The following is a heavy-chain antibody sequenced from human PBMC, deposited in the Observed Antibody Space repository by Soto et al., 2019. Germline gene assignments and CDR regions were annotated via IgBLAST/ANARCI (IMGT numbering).Heavy chain of an antibody. CDR2: ISGSGGST. V-gene: IGHV3-23*01. J-gene: IGHJ6*02. Sequence: EVQLLESGGGLVQPGGSLRLSCAASGFTFSSYAMSWVRQAPGKGLEWVSAISGSGGSTYYADSVKGRFTISRDNSKNTLYLQMNSLRAEDTAVYYCAKGNGGNSLGYYYYGMDVWGQGTTVTVSS. D-gene: IGHD2-21*02. CDR3: AKGNGGNSLGYYYYGMDV. CDR1: GFTFSSYA.